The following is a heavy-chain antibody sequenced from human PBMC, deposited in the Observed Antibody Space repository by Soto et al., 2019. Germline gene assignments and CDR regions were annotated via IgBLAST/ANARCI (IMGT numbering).Heavy chain of an antibody. CDR3: ARIGLEYYYDSSGSEGWFDP. J-gene: IGHJ5*02. V-gene: IGHV4-39*01. CDR2: IYYSGST. Sequence: ETLSLTCTVSGGSISSSTYYWGWIRQPPGKGLEWIGNIYYSGSTDYNPSLKSRVTISVDTSKNQFSLKLNSVTAADTAVYYCARIGLEYYYDSSGSEGWFDPWGQGILVTVSS. CDR1: GGSISSSTYY. D-gene: IGHD3-22*01.